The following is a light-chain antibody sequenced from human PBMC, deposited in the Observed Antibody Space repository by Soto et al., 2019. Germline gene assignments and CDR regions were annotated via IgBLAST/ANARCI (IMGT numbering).Light chain of an antibody. CDR3: QKYNSAPWT. J-gene: IGKJ1*01. Sequence: DIQMTQSPSSLSAFVGDKITITCRASQGIANYLAWYQHKPGMVPKLLIYTASTLQSGVPSRFSGSGSGTEFTLSLSSLQPEDVATYYCQKYNSAPWTFGQGTKVEIK. CDR1: QGIANY. V-gene: IGKV1-27*01. CDR2: TAS.